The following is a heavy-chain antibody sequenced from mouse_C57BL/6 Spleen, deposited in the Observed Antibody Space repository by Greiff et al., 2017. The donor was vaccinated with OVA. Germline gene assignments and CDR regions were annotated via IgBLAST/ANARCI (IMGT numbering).Heavy chain of an antibody. D-gene: IGHD1-1*01. CDR2: IHPNSGST. CDR3: ARSKGSSYDFDY. CDR1: GYTFTSYW. J-gene: IGHJ2*01. V-gene: IGHV1-64*01. Sequence: VQLQQPGAELVKPGASVKLSCKASGYTFTSYWMHWVKQRPGQGLEWIGMIHPNSGSTNYNEKFKSKATLTVDKSSSTAYMQLSSLTSEDSAVYYCARSKGSSYDFDYWGQGTTLTVSS.